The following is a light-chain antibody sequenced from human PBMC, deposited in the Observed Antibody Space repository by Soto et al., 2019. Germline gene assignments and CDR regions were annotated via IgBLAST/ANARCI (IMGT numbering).Light chain of an antibody. CDR3: QQYNNWPRT. J-gene: IGKJ1*01. Sequence: EIVMTHSPATLSGSPGERATLSCRASQSVSSNLAWYQQKPGQAPRLLIYGTSTRATGVPARFSGSGSGTEFTLTISSLQSEDFAVYYCQQYNNWPRTFGQGTKVDIK. CDR2: GTS. CDR1: QSVSSN. V-gene: IGKV3-15*01.